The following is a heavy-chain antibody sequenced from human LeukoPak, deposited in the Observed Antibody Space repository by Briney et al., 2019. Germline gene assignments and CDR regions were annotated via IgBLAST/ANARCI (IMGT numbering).Heavy chain of an antibody. J-gene: IGHJ5*02. CDR1: GYTFTIYG. V-gene: IGHV1-18*01. Sequence: ASVKVSCKASGYTFTIYGISWVRQAPGQGLEWMGWISAYNGNTNYAQKLQGRVTMTTDTSTSTAYMELRSLRSDDTAVYYCARVPIHDFWSGYLHGGLNWFDPWGQGTLVTVSS. CDR2: ISAYNGNT. CDR3: ARVPIHDFWSGYLHGGLNWFDP. D-gene: IGHD3-3*01.